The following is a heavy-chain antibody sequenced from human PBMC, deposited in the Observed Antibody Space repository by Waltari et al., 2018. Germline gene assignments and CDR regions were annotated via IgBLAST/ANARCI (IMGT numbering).Heavy chain of an antibody. J-gene: IGHJ6*03. CDR2: INHSGST. Sequence: QVQLQQWGAGLLKPSETLSLTCAVYGGSFSGYYWSWIRQPPGKGLEWIGEINHSGSTNYIPSRKSRVTTSVDTSKNQFSLKLSAVTAADTAVYYCARGRAVVVPSAPRYYYYYMDVWGKGTTVTISS. CDR3: ARGRAVVVPSAPRYYYYYMDV. V-gene: IGHV4-34*01. CDR1: GGSFSGYY. D-gene: IGHD2-2*01.